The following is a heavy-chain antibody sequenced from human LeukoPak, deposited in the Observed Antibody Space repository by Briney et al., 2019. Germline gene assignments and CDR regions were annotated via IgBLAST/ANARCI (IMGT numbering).Heavy chain of an antibody. CDR3: ARGWGAMIHPPGY. Sequence: PSETLSLTCAVYGGSFSGYYWSWIRQPPGKGLEWIGEINHSGSTNYNPSLKSRVTISVDTSKNQFSLKLSSVTVADTAAYYCARGWGAMIHPPGYWGQGTLVTVSS. D-gene: IGHD3-16*01. J-gene: IGHJ4*02. V-gene: IGHV4-34*01. CDR2: INHSGST. CDR1: GGSFSGYY.